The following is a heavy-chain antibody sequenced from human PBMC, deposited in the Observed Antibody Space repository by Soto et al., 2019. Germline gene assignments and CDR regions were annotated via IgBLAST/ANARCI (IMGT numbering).Heavy chain of an antibody. CDR3: AKGTFAKVPGVNYNNNVDV. D-gene: IGHD2-2*01. CDR1: GFTFSSYA. CDR2: ISGSGGST. V-gene: IGHV3-23*01. J-gene: IGHJ6*03. Sequence: EVQLLESGGGLVQPGGSLRVSCAASGFTFSSYAMSWVRQPPGEGLEWVSAISGSGGSTSYADSVKGQFTISRDNTKNTLYLQLISLRLEDTAVYYCAKGTFAKVPGVNYNNNVDVWGTGATVNVS.